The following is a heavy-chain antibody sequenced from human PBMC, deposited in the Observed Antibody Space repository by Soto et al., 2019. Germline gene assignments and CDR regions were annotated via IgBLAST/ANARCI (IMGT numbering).Heavy chain of an antibody. J-gene: IGHJ4*02. CDR3: AKDLRKVVVAAPFDY. V-gene: IGHV3-30*18. Sequence: QVPLVQSGGGVVQPGRSLRLSCAASGFTFSSYGMHWVRPATGKGLERVAVISYAGSNNYHADSVKGRFTISRDNSQNTLSLQLDSLIAAEPAVYYCAKDLRKVVVAAPFDYWGQGTLVTVDS. CDR1: GFTFSSYG. D-gene: IGHD2-15*01. CDR2: ISYAGSNN.